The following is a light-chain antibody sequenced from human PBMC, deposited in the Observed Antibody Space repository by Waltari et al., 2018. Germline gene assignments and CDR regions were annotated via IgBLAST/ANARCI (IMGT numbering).Light chain of an antibody. J-gene: IGLJ7*01. CDR1: RPNIGNNS. Sequence: QSVLTQPPSVSAAPGQRVTIPCSGGRPNIGNNSVSWSRQFPGTAPKLLIYENSERPSGIPGRFSGSKSGTSATLDITGLQAGDEADYYCGTWDSSLSGAVFGGGTHLTVL. V-gene: IGLV1-51*02. CDR2: ENS. CDR3: GTWDSSLSGAV.